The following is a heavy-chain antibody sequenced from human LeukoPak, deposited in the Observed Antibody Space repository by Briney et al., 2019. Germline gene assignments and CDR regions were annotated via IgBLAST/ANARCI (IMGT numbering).Heavy chain of an antibody. CDR1: GGSISGYF. V-gene: IGHV4-4*07. J-gene: IGHJ4*02. CDR3: ARGTEKTRISGYYSFDH. CDR2: VYTSGPT. Sequence: SETLSLTCTVSGGSISGYFWTWIRQPAGKELEWIGRVYTSGPTYYNPSLESRVTISLDTFNNQFSLRVTSVTAADTAIYYCARGTEKTRISGYYSFDHWGRGLLVTVSS. D-gene: IGHD5-12*01.